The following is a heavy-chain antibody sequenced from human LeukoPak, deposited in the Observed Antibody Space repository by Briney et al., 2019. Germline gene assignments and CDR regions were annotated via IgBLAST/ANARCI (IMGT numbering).Heavy chain of an antibody. CDR2: IDYSGST. V-gene: IGHV4-61*08. CDR1: GGSISSGGYY. CDR3: ARAKRTWNWLDP. Sequence: SQTLSLTCTVSGGSISSGGYYWSWIRQPPGKGLEWIGYIDYSGSTNYNPSLKSRVTISVDTSKNQFSLKLSSVTAADTAVYYCARAKRTWNWLDPWGQGTLVTVSS. J-gene: IGHJ5*02.